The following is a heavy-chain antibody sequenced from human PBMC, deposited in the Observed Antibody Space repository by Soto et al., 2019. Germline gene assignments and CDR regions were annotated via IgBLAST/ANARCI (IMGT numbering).Heavy chain of an antibody. D-gene: IGHD2-21*02. CDR3: ARTHIVVVTAAYRYYYGMDV. V-gene: IGHV4-34*01. J-gene: IGHJ6*02. CDR1: GGSLSGYY. CDR2: INHSGST. Sequence: PSETLSLTCAVYGGSLSGYYWSWIRQPPGKGQEWIGEINHSGSTNYNPSLKSRVTISVDTSKNQFSLKLSSVTAADTAVYYCARTHIVVVTAAYRYYYGMDVWGQGTTVTVSS.